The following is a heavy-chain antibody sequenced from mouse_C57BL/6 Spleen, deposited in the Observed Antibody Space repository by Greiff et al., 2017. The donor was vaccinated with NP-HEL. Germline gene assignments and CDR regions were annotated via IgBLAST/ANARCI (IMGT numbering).Heavy chain of an antibody. Sequence: QVQLQQSGAELVRPGTSVKMSCKASGYTFTNYWIGWAKQRPGHGLEWIGDIYPGGGYTNYNEKFKGKATLTADKSSSTAYMQFSSLTSEDSAIYYCERSSITTVVATTSYWYFDVWGTGTTVTVSS. V-gene: IGHV1-63*01. CDR1: GYTFTNYW. J-gene: IGHJ1*03. D-gene: IGHD1-1*01. CDR2: IYPGGGYT. CDR3: ERSSITTVVATTSYWYFDV.